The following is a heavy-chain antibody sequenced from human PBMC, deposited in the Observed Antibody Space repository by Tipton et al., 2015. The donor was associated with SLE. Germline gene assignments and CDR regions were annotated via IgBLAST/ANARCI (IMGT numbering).Heavy chain of an antibody. V-gene: IGHV4-59*01. CDR1: GDSISSYY. CDR2: IYHTGST. Sequence: TLSLTCTVSGDSISSYYWSWIRQPPGKGLEWIGYIYHTGSTNYNPSLKSRVTISVDTSKNQFSLKLSSVTAADTAVYYCARRLSHGRKPCDYWGQGILVTVSS. D-gene: IGHD1-26*01. CDR3: ARRLSHGRKPCDY. J-gene: IGHJ4*02.